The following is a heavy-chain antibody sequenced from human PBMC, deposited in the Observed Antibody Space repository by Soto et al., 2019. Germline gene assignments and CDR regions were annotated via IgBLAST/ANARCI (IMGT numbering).Heavy chain of an antibody. CDR3: ASLNYYGSGSSNSYYYYYMDV. J-gene: IGHJ6*03. CDR1: GFTVSSNY. D-gene: IGHD3-10*01. Sequence: GGSLRLSCAASGFTVSSNYMSWVRQAPGKGLEWVSVIYSGGSTYYADSVKGRFTISRHNSKYTLYLQMNSLRAEDTAVYYCASLNYYGSGSSNSYYYYYMDVWGKGTTVTVSS. V-gene: IGHV3-53*04. CDR2: IYSGGST.